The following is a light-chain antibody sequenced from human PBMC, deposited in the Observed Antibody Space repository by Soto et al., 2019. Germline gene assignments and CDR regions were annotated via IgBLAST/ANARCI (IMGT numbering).Light chain of an antibody. CDR1: SSDVVGYNY. CDR2: GNI. CDR3: QSYDSTLSARYV. V-gene: IGLV2-8*01. Sequence: QSALAQPPSASGSPGQSVTISCTGTSSDVVGYNYVSWYQQHPGKAPKLLIFGNINRPSGVPDRFSGSKSGTSASLAITGLQAEDEGDYYCQSYDSTLSARYVFGTGTKVTVL. J-gene: IGLJ1*01.